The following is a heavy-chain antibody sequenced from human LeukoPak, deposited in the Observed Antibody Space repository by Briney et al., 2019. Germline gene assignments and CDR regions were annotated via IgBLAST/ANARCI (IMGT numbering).Heavy chain of an antibody. V-gene: IGHV3-21*01. CDR2: ITFSSSYI. Sequence: GGSLRLSCAASGFTFSSYNMNWVRQAPGKGLEWVSSITFSSSYIYYADSVKGRFTISRDNAENSLYLQMDSLRAEDTAVYYCARGREGYNSYDYWGQGTLVTASS. J-gene: IGHJ4*02. D-gene: IGHD5-24*01. CDR1: GFTFSSYN. CDR3: ARGREGYNSYDY.